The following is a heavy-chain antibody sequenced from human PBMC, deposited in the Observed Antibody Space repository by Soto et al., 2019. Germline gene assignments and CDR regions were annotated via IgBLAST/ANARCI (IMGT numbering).Heavy chain of an antibody. CDR2: ISSSGSPI. D-gene: IGHD3-3*02. Sequence: GGSLRLSCAASGFTFSDSYMSWIRLAPGKGLEWVSYISSSGSPIYYADSVKGRFTISRDNAKNSLYLQMNSLRAEDTAVYYCARIPFLDVWGKGTTVTVSS. CDR1: GFTFSDSY. V-gene: IGHV3-11*01. CDR3: ARIPFLDV. J-gene: IGHJ6*04.